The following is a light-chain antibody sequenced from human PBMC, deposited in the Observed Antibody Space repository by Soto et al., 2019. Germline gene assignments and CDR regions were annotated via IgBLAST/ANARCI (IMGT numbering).Light chain of an antibody. CDR1: QSVSSTY. J-gene: IGKJ5*01. CDR3: QQYYNWPIT. Sequence: EIVLTQSPGTLSLSPGERATLSCRASQSVSSTYLAWYQQKPGQAPRLLIYGASTRATGIPARFSGSGYGTEFTLTISSLQSEDFAVYYCQQYYNWPITFGQGTRLEIK. CDR2: GAS. V-gene: IGKV3-15*01.